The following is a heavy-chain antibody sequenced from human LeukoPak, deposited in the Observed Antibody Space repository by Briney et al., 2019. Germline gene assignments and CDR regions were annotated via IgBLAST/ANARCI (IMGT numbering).Heavy chain of an antibody. CDR3: ATDVMATIDY. J-gene: IGHJ4*02. D-gene: IGHD5-24*01. V-gene: IGHV3-21*01. CDR2: ISSSSSYI. Sequence: GGSLRLSCAASAFPFSTYSMNWVRQAPGKGLEWVSSISSSSSYIYYADSVKGRFTISRDNAKNSLYLQMNSLRAEDTAVYYCATDVMATIDYWGQGTLVTVSS. CDR1: AFPFSTYS.